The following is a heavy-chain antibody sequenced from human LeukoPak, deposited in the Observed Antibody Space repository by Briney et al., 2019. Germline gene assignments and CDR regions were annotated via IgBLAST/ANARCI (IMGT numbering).Heavy chain of an antibody. CDR2: IYYSGST. V-gene: IGHV4-39*01. J-gene: IGHJ4*02. Sequence: PSETLSLTCTVSGGSISSSSYYWGWIRQPPGKGLEWIGSIYYSGSTYYNPSLKSRVTISVDTSKNQFSLKLSSVTAADTAVYYCARQISGYDVARHFDYWGQGTLVTVSS. CDR1: GGSISSSSYY. D-gene: IGHD5-12*01. CDR3: ARQISGYDVARHFDY.